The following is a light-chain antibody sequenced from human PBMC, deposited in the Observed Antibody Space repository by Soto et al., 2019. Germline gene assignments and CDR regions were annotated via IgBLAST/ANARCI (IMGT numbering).Light chain of an antibody. Sequence: EIVLTQSPGTLSLSPGEGATLSCRASQSVRNNYLAWYQQKPGQAPRLLISGASSRATGVPDRFSGSGSGKDFTLTISRLESEDFAVYYCQRYGSSPPHTFGQGTRLEIK. V-gene: IGKV3-20*01. J-gene: IGKJ2*01. CDR1: QSVRNNY. CDR2: GAS. CDR3: QRYGSSPPHT.